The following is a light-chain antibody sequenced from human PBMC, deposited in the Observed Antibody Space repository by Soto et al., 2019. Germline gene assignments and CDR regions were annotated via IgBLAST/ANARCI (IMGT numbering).Light chain of an antibody. V-gene: IGLV2-14*01. CDR2: EVS. Sequence: TQPASVSVSPGQSITISCTGTSSDVGGYNYVSWYQQQSGKAPKLMIHEVSNRPSGVSNRFSGSKSGNTASLTISGLQAEEEADYYCSSYTSSRDYVFGIGTKVTVL. J-gene: IGLJ1*01. CDR3: SSYTSSRDYV. CDR1: SSDVGGYNY.